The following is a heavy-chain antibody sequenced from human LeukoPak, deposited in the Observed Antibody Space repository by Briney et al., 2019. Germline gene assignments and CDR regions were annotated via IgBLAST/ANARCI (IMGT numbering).Heavy chain of an antibody. D-gene: IGHD1-26*01. CDR2: IIPIIGTA. CDR3: AIPWSSSRGLYYYYYYMDV. V-gene: IGHV1-69*13. CDR1: GGTFSSYA. Sequence: SVKVSCKASGGTFSSYAISWVRQAPGQGLEWMGGIIPIIGTANYAQKFQGRVMITADESTSTAYMELSSLRSEDTAVYYCAIPWSSSRGLYYYYYYMDVWGKGTTVTVSS. J-gene: IGHJ6*03.